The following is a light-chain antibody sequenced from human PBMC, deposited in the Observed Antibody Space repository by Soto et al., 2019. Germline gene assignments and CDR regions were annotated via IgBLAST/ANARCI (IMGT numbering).Light chain of an antibody. CDR2: GSS. J-gene: IGKJ2*01. CDR1: QSVSNNY. CDR3: QQYGSSPPYT. Sequence: VLTQSPGTLALSPGERATLSCRASQSVSNNYFAWYQQKPGQAPRLLIFGSSDRVTGIPDRFSGSGSGTDFTLTISRLEPEDFAVYYCQQYGSSPPYTFGQGTKLEIK. V-gene: IGKV3-20*01.